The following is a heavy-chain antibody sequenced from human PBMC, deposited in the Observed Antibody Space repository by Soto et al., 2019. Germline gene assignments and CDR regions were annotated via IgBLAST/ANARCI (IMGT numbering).Heavy chain of an antibody. Sequence: EVQLLESGGGLVQPGGSLRLSCAASGFTFSSYAMSWVRQAPGKGLEWVSAISGSGGSTYYADSVKGRFTISRDNSKNTLYLQMNSLRAEDTAVYYCAKGHCSSTSCYATYYYMDVWGKGTTVTVSS. CDR1: GFTFSSYA. CDR2: ISGSGGST. D-gene: IGHD2-2*01. CDR3: AKGHCSSTSCYATYYYMDV. J-gene: IGHJ6*03. V-gene: IGHV3-23*01.